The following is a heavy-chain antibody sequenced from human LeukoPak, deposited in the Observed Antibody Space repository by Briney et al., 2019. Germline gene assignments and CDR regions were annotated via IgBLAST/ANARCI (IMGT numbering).Heavy chain of an antibody. Sequence: ASVKVSCKASGYTFTSYYMHWVRQAPGQGLEWMGIINPSGGSTSYAQKFQGWVTMTRDTSISTAYMELSRLRSDDTAVYYCARDLIRQGDYYYGMDVWGQGTTVTVSS. CDR3: ARDLIRQGDYYYGMDV. V-gene: IGHV1-46*01. J-gene: IGHJ6*02. CDR1: GYTFTSYY. CDR2: INPSGGST. D-gene: IGHD1-1*01.